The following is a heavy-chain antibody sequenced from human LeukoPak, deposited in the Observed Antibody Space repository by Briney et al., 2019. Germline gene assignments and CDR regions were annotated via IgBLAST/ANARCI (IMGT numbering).Heavy chain of an antibody. CDR1: GFTFSSHP. J-gene: IGHJ4*02. CDR2: ISTNGVTT. CDR3: ARESPSGSLDY. D-gene: IGHD1-26*01. V-gene: IGHV3-64*01. Sequence: PGGSLRLSCVASGFTFSSHPMHWVRQAPGKGLESVSAISTNGVTTYYANSVRGRSIISRDNSHNTLYLQMGRLRTDDTAIYYCARESPSGSLDYWGQGTLVTVSS.